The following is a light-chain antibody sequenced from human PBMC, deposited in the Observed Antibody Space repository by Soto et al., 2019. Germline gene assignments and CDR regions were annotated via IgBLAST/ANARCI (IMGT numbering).Light chain of an antibody. CDR1: QSISSW. V-gene: IGKV1-5*03. CDR3: QQYNSYPVT. Sequence: DIQMTQSPSTLSASVGDRVIIICRASQSISSWLAWYQQKPGKAPKLLIYKASSLESGVPSRFSGSGSGTEFTLTISSLQPDDFATYYCQQYNSYPVTFGQGTKLEIK. CDR2: KAS. J-gene: IGKJ2*01.